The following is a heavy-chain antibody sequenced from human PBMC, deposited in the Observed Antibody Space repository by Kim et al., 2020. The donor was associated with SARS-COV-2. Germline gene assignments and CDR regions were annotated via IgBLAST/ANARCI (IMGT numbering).Heavy chain of an antibody. V-gene: IGHV1-46*04. D-gene: IGHD6-13*01. J-gene: IGHJ4*02. CDR3: ARDPPIPTGYTFDY. Sequence: YAPGLQDRVTMTRDTSITTVYMELSSLTSDDTAVYYGARDPPIPTGYTFDYWGQGTLVTVSS.